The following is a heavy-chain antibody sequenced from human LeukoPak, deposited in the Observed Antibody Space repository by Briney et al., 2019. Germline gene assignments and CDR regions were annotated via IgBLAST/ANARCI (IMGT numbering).Heavy chain of an antibody. Sequence: PGRSLRLSCAASGFTFSNYFMHWVRQAPGKGLEWVGDISNDGSHTFYVESVKGRFTISRDNSKCTLYLQMNSLRVEDTAVYCCARERQDTIIHSGAFDIWGQGTMVTVSS. J-gene: IGHJ3*02. CDR3: ARERQDTIIHSGAFDI. CDR2: ISNDGSHT. D-gene: IGHD3-10*01. CDR1: GFTFSNYF. V-gene: IGHV3-30-3*01.